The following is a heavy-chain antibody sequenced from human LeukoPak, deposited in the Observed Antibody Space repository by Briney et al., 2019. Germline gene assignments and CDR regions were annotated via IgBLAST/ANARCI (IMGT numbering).Heavy chain of an antibody. Sequence: SETLSLTCTVSGGSISSSSYYWGWIRQPPGKGLEWIGSIYYSGSTYYNPSLKSRVTISVDTSKNQFSLKLSSVTAADTAVYYCARNIVVVVAANYYFDYWGQGTLVTVSS. CDR3: ARNIVVVVAANYYFDY. V-gene: IGHV4-39*01. CDR1: GGSISSSSYY. CDR2: IYYSGST. J-gene: IGHJ4*02. D-gene: IGHD2-15*01.